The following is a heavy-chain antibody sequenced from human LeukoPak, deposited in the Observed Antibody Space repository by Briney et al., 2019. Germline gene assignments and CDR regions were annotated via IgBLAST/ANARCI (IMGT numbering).Heavy chain of an antibody. CDR2: ITKFGST. D-gene: IGHD5-18*01. Sequence: SVKVSCKASGDTFSNYAISWVRQAPGQGLEWMGAITKFGSTNYAHNFVGRVTMTADKSTSTAYLELSSLKSDDTAVYYCARDRFGYGNYFDFWGQGTLVAVSS. V-gene: IGHV1-69*06. CDR3: ARDRFGYGNYFDF. J-gene: IGHJ4*02. CDR1: GDTFSNYA.